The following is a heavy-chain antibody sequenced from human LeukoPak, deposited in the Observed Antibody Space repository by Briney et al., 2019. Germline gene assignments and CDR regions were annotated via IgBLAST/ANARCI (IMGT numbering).Heavy chain of an antibody. J-gene: IGHJ3*02. Sequence: ASVKVSCKASGYTFTSYAMHWVRQAPGQRLEWMGWINAGNGNTKYSQKFQGRVTITRDTSASTAYMELSSLRSEDTAVYHCARTGYSSGWSPLGAFDIWGQGTMVTVSS. D-gene: IGHD6-19*01. V-gene: IGHV1-3*01. CDR2: INAGNGNT. CDR3: ARTGYSSGWSPLGAFDI. CDR1: GYTFTSYA.